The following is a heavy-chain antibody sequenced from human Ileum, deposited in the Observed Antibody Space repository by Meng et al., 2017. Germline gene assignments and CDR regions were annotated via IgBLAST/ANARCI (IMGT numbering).Heavy chain of an antibody. CDR1: GGSFSGYY. Sequence: VQRQPWGPGLLKPSETLSLPCAVYGGSFSGYYWSWIRQPPGKGLEWIGEINHSGSTNYNPSLKSRVTISVDTSKNQFSLKLSSVTAADTAVYYCARNYYDSSGEDSNDYWGQGTLVTVSS. D-gene: IGHD3-22*01. CDR3: ARNYYDSSGEDSNDY. J-gene: IGHJ4*02. CDR2: INHSGST. V-gene: IGHV4-34*01.